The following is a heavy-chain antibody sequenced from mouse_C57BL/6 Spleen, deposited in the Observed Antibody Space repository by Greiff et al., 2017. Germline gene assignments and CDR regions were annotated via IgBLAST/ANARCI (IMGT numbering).Heavy chain of an antibody. Sequence: VQLQQPGAELVKPGASVQLSCKASGYTFTSYWMQWVPQRPGQGLEWIGEIDPSDSYTNYNQQFKGKATLTVDPSSSTAYMQLSSLTSEDSAVYYCARGTTVVAKDFDYGGQGTTLTVSS. J-gene: IGHJ2*01. D-gene: IGHD1-1*01. CDR2: IDPSDSYT. CDR1: GYTFTSYW. CDR3: ARGTTVVAKDFDY. V-gene: IGHV1-50*01.